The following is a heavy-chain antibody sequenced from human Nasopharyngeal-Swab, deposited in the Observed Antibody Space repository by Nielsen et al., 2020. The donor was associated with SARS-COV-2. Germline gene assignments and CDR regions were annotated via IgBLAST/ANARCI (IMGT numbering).Heavy chain of an antibody. CDR1: GGSFSGYY. Sequence: SETLSLTCAVYGGSFSGYYWSWIRQPPGKGLEWIGEINHSGSTNYNPSLKSRVTISVDTPKNQFSLKLSSVTAADTAVYYCARRGWFGEFVFDYWGQGTLVTVSS. CDR2: INHSGST. V-gene: IGHV4-34*01. D-gene: IGHD3-10*01. CDR3: ARRGWFGEFVFDY. J-gene: IGHJ4*02.